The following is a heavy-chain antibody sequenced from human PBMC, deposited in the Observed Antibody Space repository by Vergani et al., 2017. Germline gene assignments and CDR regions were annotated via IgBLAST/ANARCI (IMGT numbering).Heavy chain of an antibody. D-gene: IGHD6-13*01. CDR2: IRSKANSYAT. CDR3: TRPIAAAGPEGGIDV. J-gene: IGHJ6*02. V-gene: IGHV3-73*01. CDR1: GFTFSGSA. Sequence: EVQLVESGGGLVQPGGSLKLSCAASGFTFSGSAMHWVRQASGKGLEWVGRIRSKANSYATAYAASVKGRFTISRDDSKNTAYLQMNSLKTEDTAVYYCTRPIAAAGPEGGIDVWGQGTTVTVSS.